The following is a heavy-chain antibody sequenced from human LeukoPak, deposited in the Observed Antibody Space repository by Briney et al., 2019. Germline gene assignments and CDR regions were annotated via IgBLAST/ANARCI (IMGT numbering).Heavy chain of an antibody. D-gene: IGHD3-22*01. CDR2: ITSSGAAT. Sequence: GGSLRLSCAASGFTFSSYAMSWVRQAPGKGLEWVSSITSSGAATYYADSVKGRFTISRDNSKNTLYLQMNSLRAEDTAVYYCAKGNYYDSSGYSFDYWGQGTLVTVSS. CDR1: GFTFSSYA. CDR3: AKGNYYDSSGYSFDY. V-gene: IGHV3-23*01. J-gene: IGHJ4*02.